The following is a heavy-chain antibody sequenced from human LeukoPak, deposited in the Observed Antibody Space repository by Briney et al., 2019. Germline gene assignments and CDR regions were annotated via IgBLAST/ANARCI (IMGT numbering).Heavy chain of an antibody. D-gene: IGHD4-17*01. Sequence: ASVKVSCKASGYTFTAYGINWVRQAPGQGLEWMGWISTYNGNTNYAQKVQDRVTMTTDTSATTAYMEMRSLRSVDTAVYYCARGISYGDSYYFDFWGQGTLVTVSS. J-gene: IGHJ4*02. V-gene: IGHV1-18*01. CDR1: GYTFTAYG. CDR3: ARGISYGDSYYFDF. CDR2: ISTYNGNT.